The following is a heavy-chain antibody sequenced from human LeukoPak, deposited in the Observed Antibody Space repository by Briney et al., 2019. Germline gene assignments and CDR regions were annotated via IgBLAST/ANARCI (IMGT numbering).Heavy chain of an antibody. V-gene: IGHV4-38-2*01. J-gene: IGHJ4*02. CDR1: GYSISTGRY. Sequence: PSETLSLTCAVSGYSISTGRYWGWIRQPPGKGLEWIGSIYHSGSTYYNPSLKSRVTISVDTSKNHFSLTLRSVTAADTAVYYCARSLSMAGIDYWGQGTLVTVSS. CDR2: IYHSGST. D-gene: IGHD2-8*01. CDR3: ARSLSMAGIDY.